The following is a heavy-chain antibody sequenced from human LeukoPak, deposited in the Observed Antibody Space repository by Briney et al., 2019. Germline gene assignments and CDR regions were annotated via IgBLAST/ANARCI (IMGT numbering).Heavy chain of an antibody. J-gene: IGHJ6*02. CDR3: ARDGISLSYFYGMDV. V-gene: IGHV3-53*01. D-gene: IGHD2/OR15-2a*01. CDR1: GFTFSSYS. CDR2: IYSGGNS. Sequence: GGSLRLSCAASGFTFSSYSMNWVRQAPGKGLEWVSVIYSGGNSFYADSVKGRFTISRDNSKNTLYLQMNSLRAEDTAVYYCARDGISLSYFYGMDVWGQGTTVTVSS.